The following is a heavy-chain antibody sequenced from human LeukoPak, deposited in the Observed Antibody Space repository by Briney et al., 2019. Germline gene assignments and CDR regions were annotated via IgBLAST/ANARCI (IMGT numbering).Heavy chain of an antibody. D-gene: IGHD2-2*01. V-gene: IGHV1-2*02. CDR1: GYTFTGYH. CDR2: NNPNSGGT. J-gene: IGHJ4*02. CDR3: ALTMPGGAFDY. Sequence: ASVKVSCKASGYTFTGYHMHWVRQAPGQGLEWMGWNNPNSGGTNYAQKFQGRVTMTRDTSISTAYMELSRLRSDDTAVYYCALTMPGGAFDYWGQGTLVTVSS.